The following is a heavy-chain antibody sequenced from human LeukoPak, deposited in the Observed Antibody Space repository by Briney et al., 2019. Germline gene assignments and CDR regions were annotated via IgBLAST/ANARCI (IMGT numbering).Heavy chain of an antibody. Sequence: GGSLRLSWAAAGFTFSSYGMHWVRQAPGKGLEWVAVISYDGSNKYYADSVKGRFTISRDNAKNSLYLQMNSLRDKDTAVYYCARGYSSGWEFDYWGQGTLVTVSS. D-gene: IGHD6-19*01. CDR3: ARGYSSGWEFDY. CDR2: ISYDGSNK. CDR1: GFTFSSYG. V-gene: IGHV3-30*03. J-gene: IGHJ4*02.